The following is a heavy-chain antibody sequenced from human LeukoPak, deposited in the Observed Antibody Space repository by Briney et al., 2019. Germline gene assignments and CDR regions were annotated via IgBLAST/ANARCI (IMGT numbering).Heavy chain of an antibody. D-gene: IGHD5-18*01. V-gene: IGHV3-23*01. CDR2: FSFNGEST. J-gene: IGHJ6*03. CDR3: AKGGYSNGRYYYYYMDV. CDR1: GFTFSSYA. Sequence: PGGSLRLSCAASGFTFSSYAMIWVRQAPGKGLEGVSSFSFNGESTYYADSAKGRFNISRDNSKNTLYLQMNSLRAEDTAVYYCAKGGYSNGRYYYYYMDVWGEGTTVTVSS.